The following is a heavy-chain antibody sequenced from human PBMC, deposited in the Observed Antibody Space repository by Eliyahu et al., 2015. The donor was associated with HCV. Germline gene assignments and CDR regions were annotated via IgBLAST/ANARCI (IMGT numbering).Heavy chain of an antibody. CDR2: ISSSSSTK. CDR3: ARGLNMYDSGWYFDH. J-gene: IGHJ4*02. CDR1: GFILSDYN. Sequence: EVKLVESGGGLVQPGGSLRLSCAASGFILSDYNMNWVRQAPGKGLEWVSYISSSSSTKNYADSVKGRFTISRDNAKNSLYLRMDSLRAEDTAVYYCARGLNMYDSGWYFDHWGQGTLVTVSS. D-gene: IGHD6-19*01. V-gene: IGHV3-48*01.